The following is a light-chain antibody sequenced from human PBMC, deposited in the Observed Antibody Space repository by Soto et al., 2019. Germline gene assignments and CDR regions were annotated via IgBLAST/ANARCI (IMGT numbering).Light chain of an antibody. Sequence: SYELTQPPSVSVAPGETARITCGGNNIGSKSVHWYQQKPGQAPVLVVYDDRARPSGIPERFSGSNSGNTATLTISRVEDGDEADYYCQVWDSPSHLEVFGNGNKVTVL. CDR3: QVWDSPSHLEV. V-gene: IGLV3-21*02. J-gene: IGLJ1*01. CDR1: NIGSKS. CDR2: DDR.